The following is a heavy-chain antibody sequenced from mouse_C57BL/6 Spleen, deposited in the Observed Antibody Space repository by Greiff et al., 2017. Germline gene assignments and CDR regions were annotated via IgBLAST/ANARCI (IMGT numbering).Heavy chain of an antibody. D-gene: IGHD1-1*01. J-gene: IGHJ2*01. CDR1: GYTFTSYW. CDR3: ASAGYYYGSSYRDY. Sequence: QVQLQQSGAELVMPGASVTLSCKASGYTFTSYWMHWVKQRPGQGLEWIGEIDPSDSYTNYNQKFKGKSILTADKSSSTAYMQLSSLTSEDSAVXYCASAGYYYGSSYRDYWGQGTTLTVSS. CDR2: IDPSDSYT. V-gene: IGHV1-69*01.